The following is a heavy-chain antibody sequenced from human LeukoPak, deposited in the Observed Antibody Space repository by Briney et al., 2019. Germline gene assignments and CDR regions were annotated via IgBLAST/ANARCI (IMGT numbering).Heavy chain of an antibody. CDR2: IIPIFGTA. CDR3: AREWRVVPAAKGGFDP. D-gene: IGHD2-2*01. Sequence: SVTVSCTASGGTFSSYAISWVRQAPGQGLEWMGGIIPIFGTANYAQKFQGRVTITTDESTSTAYMELSSLRSEDTAVYYCAREWRVVPAAKGGFDPWGQGTLVTVSS. CDR1: GGTFSSYA. V-gene: IGHV1-69*05. J-gene: IGHJ5*02.